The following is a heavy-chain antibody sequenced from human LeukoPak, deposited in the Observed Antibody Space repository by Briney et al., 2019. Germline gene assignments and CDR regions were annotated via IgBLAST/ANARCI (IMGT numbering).Heavy chain of an antibody. CDR2: ISSSSSYI. D-gene: IGHD3-9*01. Sequence: GGSLRLSCAASGFTFSSYSMNWVRQAPGKGLEWVSSISSSSSYIYYADSVKGRFTISRDNAKNSLYLLMNSLRAEDTAVYYCARDQYDILTGYYSDYWGQGTLVTVSS. V-gene: IGHV3-21*01. J-gene: IGHJ4*02. CDR1: GFTFSSYS. CDR3: ARDQYDILTGYYSDY.